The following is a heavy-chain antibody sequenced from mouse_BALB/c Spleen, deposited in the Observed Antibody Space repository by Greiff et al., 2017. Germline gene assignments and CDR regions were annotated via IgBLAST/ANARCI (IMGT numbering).Heavy chain of an antibody. CDR3: ARVITTVVADY. D-gene: IGHD1-1*01. J-gene: IGHJ2*01. V-gene: IGHV5-6-3*01. CDR2: INSNGGST. Sequence: EVQLVESGGGLVQPGGSLNLSCAASGFDFSSYGMSWVRQTPDKRLELVATINSNGGSTYYPDSVKGRFTISRDNAKNTLYLQMSSLKSEDTAMYYCARVITTVVADYWGQGTTLTVSS. CDR1: GFDFSSYG.